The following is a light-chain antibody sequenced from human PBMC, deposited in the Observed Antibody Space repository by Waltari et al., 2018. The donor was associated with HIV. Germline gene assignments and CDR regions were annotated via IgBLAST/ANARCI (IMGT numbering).Light chain of an antibody. CDR2: EVS. Sequence: QSALTQPASVSGSPGQSITISCTGTSSDVGSYNLVSWYQQHPGKAPKPLIYEVSKRPSGGSNRFSGSKSGNTASLTISGLQAEDEADYYCCSYAGSSTYVFGTGTKVTVL. J-gene: IGLJ1*01. V-gene: IGLV2-23*02. CDR3: CSYAGSSTYV. CDR1: SSDVGSYNL.